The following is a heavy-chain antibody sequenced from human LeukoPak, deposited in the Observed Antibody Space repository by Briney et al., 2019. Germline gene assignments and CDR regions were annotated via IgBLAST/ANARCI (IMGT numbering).Heavy chain of an antibody. J-gene: IGHJ3*02. CDR1: GGSINNGGYY. D-gene: IGHD2-21*02. CDR3: ARLPGCSGADCFRAFDI. V-gene: IGHV4-30-4*01. Sequence: PSETLSLTCTVSGGSINNGGYYWSWIRQHPGKGLEWIGYIYYSGSSYYNPSLRSRVTISVDTSKNHFSLSLTSVTAADTAVYYCARLPGCSGADCFRAFDIWGQGTMVTVSS. CDR2: IYYSGSS.